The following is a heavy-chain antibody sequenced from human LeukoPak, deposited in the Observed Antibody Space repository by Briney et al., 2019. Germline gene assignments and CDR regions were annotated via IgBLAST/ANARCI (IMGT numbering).Heavy chain of an antibody. CDR2: IIPDGSVT. Sequence: PGGSLRLSCGASGFTFSTYWRHWVGQAPGKGLVWVSRIIPDGSVTGYADSVRGRFTVSRDNAKNTVYLQMSSLRAEDTAVYYCTKDFDAATGYWGQGTLVTVSP. V-gene: IGHV3-74*01. CDR3: TKDFDAATGY. CDR1: GFTFSTYW. J-gene: IGHJ4*02. D-gene: IGHD3-9*01.